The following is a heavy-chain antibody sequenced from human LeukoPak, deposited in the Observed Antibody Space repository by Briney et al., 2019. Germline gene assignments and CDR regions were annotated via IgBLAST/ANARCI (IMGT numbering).Heavy chain of an antibody. CDR2: IRSKKVFGGAI. Sequence: GGSLRLSCTAFGFTFGDYGLSWFRQAPGKGLEWIGFIRSKKVFGGAIEYAASLKGRFTFSRDDSKSIAYLQMNDLRTDDTAVYYCTRDWWRLGFDYWGQGTLVTVSS. D-gene: IGHD2-21*02. V-gene: IGHV3-49*03. J-gene: IGHJ4*02. CDR1: GFTFGDYG. CDR3: TRDWWRLGFDY.